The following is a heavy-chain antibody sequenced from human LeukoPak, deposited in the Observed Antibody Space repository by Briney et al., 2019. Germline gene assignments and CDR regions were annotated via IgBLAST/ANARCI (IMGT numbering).Heavy chain of an antibody. CDR3: AKGAVWDIVVVVAATVGMDV. CDR1: GFTFSSYG. V-gene: IGHV3-30*18. CDR2: ISYDGSNK. D-gene: IGHD2-15*01. J-gene: IGHJ6*02. Sequence: GALRLSCAASGFTFSSYGMHWVRQAPGKGLEWVAVISYDGSNKYYADSVKGRFTISRDNSKNTLYLQMNSLRAEDTAVCYCAKGAVWDIVVVVAATVGMDVWGQGTTVTVSS.